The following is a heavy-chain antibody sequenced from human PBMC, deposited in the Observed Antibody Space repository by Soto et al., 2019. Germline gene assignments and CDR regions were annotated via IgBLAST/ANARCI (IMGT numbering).Heavy chain of an antibody. V-gene: IGHV3-23*01. Sequence: GGSLILSCGASGFNFSTYAMSWVRHAPGKGLEWVSAVVGGGGSTYYTDSVKGRFTISRDNSKNTLYLHMSSLRVEDTAVYYCAKSQQWGLPLSGGIDVWGQGTTVNVSS. J-gene: IGHJ6*02. CDR1: GFNFSTYA. D-gene: IGHD1-26*01. CDR3: AKSQQWGLPLSGGIDV. CDR2: VVGGGGST.